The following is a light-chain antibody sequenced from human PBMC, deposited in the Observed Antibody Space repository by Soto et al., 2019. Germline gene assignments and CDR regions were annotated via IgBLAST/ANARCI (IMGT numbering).Light chain of an antibody. V-gene: IGKV1-39*01. J-gene: IGKJ1*01. CDR2: AAS. CDR3: QQYYSYPPT. Sequence: DIQMTQCPSSLSASVGDRVTITCRASQSISSYLNWYQQKPGKAPKLLIYAASTLQSGVPSRFSGSGSGTDFTLTISCLQSEDFATYYCQQYYSYPPTFGQGTKVDIK. CDR1: QSISSY.